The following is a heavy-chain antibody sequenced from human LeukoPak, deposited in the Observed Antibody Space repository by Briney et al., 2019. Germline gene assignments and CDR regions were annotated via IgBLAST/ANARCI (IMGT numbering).Heavy chain of an antibody. CDR3: ARAGLYYYGSGSTPPFDY. Sequence: GGSLRLSCAASGFTVSINYMSWVRQAPGKGLELVSVINSGGSTYYADYAEGGYTISSNTTKKTLYLQMNSLRAENTAVYYCARAGLYYYGSGSTPPFDYWGKGTLVTVSS. CDR2: INSGGST. D-gene: IGHD3-10*01. V-gene: IGHV3-66*01. CDR1: GFTVSINY. J-gene: IGHJ4*02.